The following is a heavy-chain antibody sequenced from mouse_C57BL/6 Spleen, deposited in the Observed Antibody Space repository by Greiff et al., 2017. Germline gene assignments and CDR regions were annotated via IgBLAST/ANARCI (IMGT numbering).Heavy chain of an antibody. Sequence: ESGPGLVKPSPSLSLSCSASGYSITRGYFWYWIRKFPGNNLEWMGYISYDGSNNYNPSLKNQISITLDTSTNQFFLKLNFVTTEATSTYYGASFDYGYAMGYWGQGASVTVSS. CDR2: ISYDGSN. V-gene: IGHV3-6*01. CDR1: GYSITRGYF. J-gene: IGHJ4*01. D-gene: IGHD2-4*01. CDR3: ASFDYGYAMGY.